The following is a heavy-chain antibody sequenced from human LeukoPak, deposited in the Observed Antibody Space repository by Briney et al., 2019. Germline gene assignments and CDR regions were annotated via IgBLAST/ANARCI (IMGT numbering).Heavy chain of an antibody. J-gene: IGHJ4*02. CDR3: ARDKVDDYYDSSGLFGY. V-gene: IGHV3-7*01. CDR1: GFTFSSYW. CDR2: IKQDGSEK. D-gene: IGHD3-22*01. Sequence: GGSLRLSCAASGFTFSSYWMSWVRQAPGKGLEWVANIKQDGSEKYYVDSVKGRFTISRDNAKNSLYLQMNSLRAEDTAVYYCARDKVDDYYDSSGLFGYWGQGTLVTVSS.